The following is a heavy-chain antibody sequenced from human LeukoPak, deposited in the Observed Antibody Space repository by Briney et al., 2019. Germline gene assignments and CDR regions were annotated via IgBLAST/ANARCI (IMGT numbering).Heavy chain of an antibody. CDR3: ARVGDWNDLVY. V-gene: IGHV4-59*01. J-gene: IGHJ4*02. Sequence: PSETLSLTCTVSGGSISPYYWSWIRQTPRKGLEWIGYILYSGTTTNYNPSLKSRVTISVDTSKNQFSLKLSSVTAADTAVYYCARVGDWNDLVYWGQGTLVTVSS. CDR1: GGSISPYY. CDR2: ILYSGTTT. D-gene: IGHD1-1*01.